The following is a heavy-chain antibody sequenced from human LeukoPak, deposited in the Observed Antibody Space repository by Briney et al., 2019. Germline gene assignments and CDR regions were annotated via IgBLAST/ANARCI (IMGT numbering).Heavy chain of an antibody. J-gene: IGHJ4*02. V-gene: IGHV4-34*01. CDR1: GGPFSDF. Sequence: SETLSLTCAVSGGPFSDFWSWIRQSSGKGLEWIGEIHNSGTTDYNPSLNSRVTISEDTSKNQFYLNLSSVTAADMAVYYCARRYYYNLGSFPFDFWGQGTLVTVSS. CDR3: ARRYYYNLGSFPFDF. CDR2: IHNSGTT. D-gene: IGHD3-10*01.